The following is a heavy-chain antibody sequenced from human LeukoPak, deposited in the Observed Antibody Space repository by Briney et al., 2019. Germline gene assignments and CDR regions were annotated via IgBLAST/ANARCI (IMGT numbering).Heavy chain of an antibody. Sequence: PGRSLRLSCAASGFTFSNYWISWVRQAPGKGLEWVASIKQDGSEKYYVDSVKGRFTISRDNAKNSLYLQINSLRAEDTAVYYCARDRSSGWYLTPGFDPWGQGTLVTVSS. D-gene: IGHD6-19*01. CDR1: GFTFSNYW. CDR3: ARDRSSGWYLTPGFDP. J-gene: IGHJ5*02. CDR2: IKQDGSEK. V-gene: IGHV3-7*04.